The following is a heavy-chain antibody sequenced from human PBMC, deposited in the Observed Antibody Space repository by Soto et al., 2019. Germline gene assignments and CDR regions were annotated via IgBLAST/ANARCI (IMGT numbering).Heavy chain of an antibody. Sequence: GGSLRLSCAASGFTFSSYSMNWVRQAPGKGLEWVSYISSSSSTIYYADSVKGRFTISRDNAKNSLYLQMNSLRDEDTAVYYCAREAQLEPFGYYYYGMDVWGQGTTVTVSS. CDR1: GFTFSSYS. J-gene: IGHJ6*02. D-gene: IGHD1-1*01. CDR3: AREAQLEPFGYYYYGMDV. V-gene: IGHV3-48*02. CDR2: ISSSSSTI.